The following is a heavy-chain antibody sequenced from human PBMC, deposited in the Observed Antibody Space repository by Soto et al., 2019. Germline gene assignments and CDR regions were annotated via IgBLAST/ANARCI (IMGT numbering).Heavy chain of an antibody. Sequence: EVQLVESGGGLVKPGGSLRLSCAASGFTFSSYSMNWVRQAPGKGLEWVSSISSSSFSINYADSVKGRFSISRDNAQNSLHLQMNNLRAEDTADYYCSRNESSNIHGMDVWGQGTTVTVSS. CDR1: GFTFSSYS. J-gene: IGHJ6*02. V-gene: IGHV3-21*02. CDR3: SRNESSNIHGMDV. D-gene: IGHD6-6*01. CDR2: ISSSSFSI.